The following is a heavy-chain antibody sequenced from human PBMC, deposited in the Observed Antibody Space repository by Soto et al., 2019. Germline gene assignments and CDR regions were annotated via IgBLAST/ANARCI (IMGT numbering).Heavy chain of an antibody. CDR1: GYTFTSYD. Sequence: GASVKVSCKASGYTFTSYDINWVRQATGQGLEWMGWMNPNSGNTGYAQKFQGRVTMTRNTSISTAYMELSSLRSEDTAVYYCARGGGYYDILTGYQYYYGMDVWGQGTTVTVSS. V-gene: IGHV1-8*01. D-gene: IGHD3-9*01. CDR3: ARGGGYYDILTGYQYYYGMDV. CDR2: MNPNSGNT. J-gene: IGHJ6*02.